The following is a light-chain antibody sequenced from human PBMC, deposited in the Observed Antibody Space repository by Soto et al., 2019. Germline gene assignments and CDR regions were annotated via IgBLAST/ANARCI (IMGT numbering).Light chain of an antibody. CDR2: DVS. Sequence: QSALTQPASVSGSPGQSITISCTGTSSDVGGYNYVSWYQQHPGKAPKLMIYDVSTRPSGVSYRFSGSKSGSTASLTISGLQPEDEADYYCSSYTSSSTYVVFGGGTKLTVL. CDR1: SSDVGGYNY. CDR3: SSYTSSSTYVV. J-gene: IGLJ2*01. V-gene: IGLV2-14*01.